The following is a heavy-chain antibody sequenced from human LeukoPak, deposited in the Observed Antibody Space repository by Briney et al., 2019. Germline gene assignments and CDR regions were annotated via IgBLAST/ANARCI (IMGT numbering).Heavy chain of an antibody. CDR3: AYGSGSFDF. V-gene: IGHV3-33*01. Sequence: GRSLRLSCAASGFTFSSYGMHWVRQAPGKGLEWVAVIWYDESNKYYADSVKGRFTISRDNSKNTLYLQMNSLRAEDTAVYYCAYGSGSFDFWGQGTMVTVSS. CDR1: GFTFSSYG. CDR2: IWYDESNK. J-gene: IGHJ3*01. D-gene: IGHD3-10*01.